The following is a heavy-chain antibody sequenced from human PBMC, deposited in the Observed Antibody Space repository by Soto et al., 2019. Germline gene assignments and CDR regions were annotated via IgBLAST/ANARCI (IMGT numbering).Heavy chain of an antibody. CDR3: ARDRRDGYNSAY. V-gene: IGHV3-7*01. Sequence: PGGSLRLSCAASGFTFSSYWMSWVRQAPGKGLEWVANIKQDGSEKYYVDSVKGRFTISRDNAKNTLYLKMNSLSTEDTAEYYRARDRRDGYNSAYWGQGTLVPVSP. CDR1: GFTFSSYW. J-gene: IGHJ4*02. D-gene: IGHD5-12*01. CDR2: IKQDGSEK.